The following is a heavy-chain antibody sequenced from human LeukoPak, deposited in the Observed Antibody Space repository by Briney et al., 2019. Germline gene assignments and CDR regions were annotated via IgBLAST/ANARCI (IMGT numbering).Heavy chain of an antibody. CDR1: GFTFSSYA. Sequence: PGGSLRLSCAASGFTFSSYAMHWVRQAPGKGLEWVAVISYDGSNKYYADSVKGRFTISRDNSKNTLYLQMNSLRAEDTAVYYCARDAQMGATDYFDYWGQGTLVTVSS. V-gene: IGHV3-30-3*01. CDR3: ARDAQMGATDYFDY. J-gene: IGHJ4*02. CDR2: ISYDGSNK. D-gene: IGHD1-26*01.